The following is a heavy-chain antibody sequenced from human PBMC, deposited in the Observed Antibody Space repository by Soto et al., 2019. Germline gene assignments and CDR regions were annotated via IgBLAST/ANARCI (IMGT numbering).Heavy chain of an antibody. CDR3: ARDRISMVRGVKVTSYFGLDV. Sequence: SETLSLTCTVSGGSISRYYWSWSRQPPGKGLEWIGYIYYTGSTNYTPSLKSRVTISVDTSKNQFSLKLSSVTAADTAVYYCARDRISMVRGVKVTSYFGLDVWGQGTTVTVSS. CDR1: GGSISRYY. J-gene: IGHJ6*02. CDR2: IYYTGST. D-gene: IGHD3-10*01. V-gene: IGHV4-59*01.